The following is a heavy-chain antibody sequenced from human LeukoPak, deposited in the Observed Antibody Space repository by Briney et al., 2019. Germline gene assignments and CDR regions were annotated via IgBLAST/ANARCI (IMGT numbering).Heavy chain of an antibody. J-gene: IGHJ4*02. CDR1: GFTFTNHW. Sequence: GGSPRLSCAASGFTFTNHWMHWVRQAPGKGLVWVSRIRPDGRETNHADSVKGRFTISRDNAKNTLYLQMNSLGAEDTAVYYCGRDAILGSGSVVYWGQGVLVTVSS. CDR2: IRPDGRET. D-gene: IGHD3-10*01. V-gene: IGHV3-74*01. CDR3: GRDAILGSGSVVY.